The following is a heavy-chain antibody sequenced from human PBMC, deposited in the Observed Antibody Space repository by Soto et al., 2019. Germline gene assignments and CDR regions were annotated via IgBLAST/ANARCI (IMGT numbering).Heavy chain of an antibody. CDR1: GYTFTSYD. CDR3: AIGRDSSGYYFR. J-gene: IGHJ4*02. Sequence: ASVKVSCKASGYTFTSYDINWVRQATGQGLEWMGWMNPNSGNTGYAQKFQGRVTMTRNTSISTAYMELSSLRSEDTAVYYCAIGRDSSGYYFRWGQGTLVTVSS. D-gene: IGHD3-22*01. V-gene: IGHV1-8*01. CDR2: MNPNSGNT.